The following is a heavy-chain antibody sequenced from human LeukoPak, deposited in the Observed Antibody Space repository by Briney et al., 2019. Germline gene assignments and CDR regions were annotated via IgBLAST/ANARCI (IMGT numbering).Heavy chain of an antibody. V-gene: IGHV1-18*01. D-gene: IGHD3-9*01. CDR3: ATLLQYYDILTGYSDY. Sequence: ASVKVSCKASGYTFTSYGISWVRQAPGQGLEWMGWISAYNGNTNYAQKLQGRVTMTTDTSTSTAYMELRSLRSDDTAVYYCATLLQYYDILTGYSDYWGQGTLVTVSS. J-gene: IGHJ4*02. CDR2: ISAYNGNT. CDR1: GYTFTSYG.